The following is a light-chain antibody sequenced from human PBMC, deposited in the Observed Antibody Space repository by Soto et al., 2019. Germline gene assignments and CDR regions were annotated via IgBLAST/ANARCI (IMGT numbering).Light chain of an antibody. V-gene: IGKV1-8*01. J-gene: IGKJ4*01. Sequence: AIRMTQSPSSLSASTGDRVTITCRASQGIASYLAWYQQKPGKAPKLLIYAASTLQSGVPSRFSGSGSGTVFTLTSSFLQSEDFATYYCQQYYTYPLTFGGGTKVEIK. CDR2: AAS. CDR3: QQYYTYPLT. CDR1: QGIASY.